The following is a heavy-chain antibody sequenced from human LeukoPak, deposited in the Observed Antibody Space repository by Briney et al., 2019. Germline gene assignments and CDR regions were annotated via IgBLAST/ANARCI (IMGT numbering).Heavy chain of an antibody. CDR1: GFTFSSYW. Sequence: GGSLRLSCAASGFTFSSYWMSWGRQAPGKGLEWVAKKKQDGSEKYYVDSLKVRFTISKDNPKTSLYLQMNSLRAEDTAVYYCARDWGMTTGYDYWGQGTLVTVSS. V-gene: IGHV3-7*03. CDR3: ARDWGMTTGYDY. CDR2: KKQDGSEK. D-gene: IGHD4-17*01. J-gene: IGHJ4*02.